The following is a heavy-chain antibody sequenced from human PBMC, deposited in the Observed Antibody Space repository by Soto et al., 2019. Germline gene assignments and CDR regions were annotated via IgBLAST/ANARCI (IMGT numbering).Heavy chain of an antibody. V-gene: IGHV4-30-4*01. CDR1: GGSISSGDYY. J-gene: IGHJ6*02. D-gene: IGHD3-22*01. Sequence: SETLSLTCTVSGGSISSGDYYWSWIRQPPGKGLEWIGYIYYSGSTYYNPSLKSRVTISVDTSKNQFSLKLSSVTAADTAVYYCARGANYGANYYYDSSGYMPKNYYGMDVWGQGTTVTVS. CDR3: ARGANYGANYYYDSSGYMPKNYYGMDV. CDR2: IYYSGST.